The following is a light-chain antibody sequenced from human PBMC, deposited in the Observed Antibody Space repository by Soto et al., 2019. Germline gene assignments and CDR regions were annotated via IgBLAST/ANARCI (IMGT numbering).Light chain of an antibody. CDR2: DVN. CDR1: SSDVGGYNF. J-gene: IGLJ1*01. Sequence: QSVLTQPRSVSGSPGQSVTISCTGTSSDVGGYNFVSWYQHHPGKGPKRIIYDVNKRPSGVPDRFIGSKSGNTASLTISGLQAEDEADYYCCSFAGDYTYVFGSGTKLTVL. V-gene: IGLV2-11*01. CDR3: CSFAGDYTYV.